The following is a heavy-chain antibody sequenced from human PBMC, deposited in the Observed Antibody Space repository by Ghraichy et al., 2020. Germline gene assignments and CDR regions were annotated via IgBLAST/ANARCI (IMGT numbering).Heavy chain of an antibody. J-gene: IGHJ6*02. D-gene: IGHD2-2*01. Sequence: SETLSLTCAVYGGSFSGYYWSWIRQPPGKGLEWIGEINHSGSTNYNPSLKSRVTISVDTSKNQFSLKLSSVTAADTAVYYCARVLRYCSSTSCHFVRGGHYYYGMDVWGQGTTVTVSS. CDR1: GGSFSGYY. V-gene: IGHV4-34*01. CDR2: INHSGST. CDR3: ARVLRYCSSTSCHFVRGGHYYYGMDV.